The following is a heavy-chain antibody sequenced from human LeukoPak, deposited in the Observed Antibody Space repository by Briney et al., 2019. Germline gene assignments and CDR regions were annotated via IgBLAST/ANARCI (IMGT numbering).Heavy chain of an antibody. CDR2: IYTSGST. D-gene: IGHD3-10*01. CDR3: ARICFGELFNLYYFDY. V-gene: IGHV4-61*02. CDR1: GGSISSGSYY. J-gene: IGHJ4*02. Sequence: SETLSLTCTVSGGSISSGSYYWSWIRQPAGRELEWIGRIYTSGSTNYNPSLKSRVTISVDTSKNQFSLKLSSVTAADTAVYYCARICFGELFNLYYFDYWGQGTLVTVSS.